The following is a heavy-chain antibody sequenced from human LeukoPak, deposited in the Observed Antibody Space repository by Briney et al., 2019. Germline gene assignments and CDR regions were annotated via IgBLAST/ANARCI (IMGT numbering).Heavy chain of an antibody. CDR3: ATRRDYDSSGYDY. CDR1: GGSISSGDYY. J-gene: IGHJ4*02. D-gene: IGHD3-22*01. Sequence: SETLSLTCTVSGGSISSGDYYWSWIRQPPGKGLEWIGYIYYSGSTYYNTSLKSRVTISVDTSKNQCSLKLSSVTAADTAVYYCATRRDYDSSGYDYWGQGTLVTVSS. CDR2: IYYSGST. V-gene: IGHV4-30-4*01.